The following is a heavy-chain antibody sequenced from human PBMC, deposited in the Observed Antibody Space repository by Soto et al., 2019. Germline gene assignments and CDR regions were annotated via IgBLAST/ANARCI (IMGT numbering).Heavy chain of an antibody. CDR2: ISSSSSTI. CDR3: ARDSPRIDY. J-gene: IGHJ4*02. V-gene: IGHV3-48*01. Sequence: EVQLVESGGGLVQPGGSLRLSCAASGFTFSSYSMNWVRQAPGKGLECISYISSSSSTIYYADSVKGRFTISRDNAKHPLYLQMNSLRAEDTAVYYCARDSPRIDYWCQGTLVTVSS. CDR1: GFTFSSYS.